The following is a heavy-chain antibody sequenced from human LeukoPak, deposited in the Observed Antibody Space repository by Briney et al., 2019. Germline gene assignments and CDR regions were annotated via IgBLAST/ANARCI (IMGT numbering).Heavy chain of an antibody. D-gene: IGHD6-6*01. J-gene: IGHJ5*02. CDR2: INPSGGST. Sequence: GASVKVSCKASGYTFTSYYMHWVRQAPGQGLEWMGIINPSGGSTSYAQKFQGRVTMTRDTSTSTVYMELSSLRSEDTAVYYCARESSSSPEYNWFDPWGQGTLVTVSP. CDR3: ARESSSSPEYNWFDP. V-gene: IGHV1-46*01. CDR1: GYTFTSYY.